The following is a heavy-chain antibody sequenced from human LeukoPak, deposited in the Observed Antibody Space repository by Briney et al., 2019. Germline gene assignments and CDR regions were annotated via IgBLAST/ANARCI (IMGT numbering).Heavy chain of an antibody. V-gene: IGHV1-69*13. Sequence: SVEVSCKASGGTFSSYAISWVRQAPGQGLEWMGGIIPIFGTANYAQKFQGRVTITADESTSTAYMELSSLRSEDTAVYYCARLTTVTVIYYYGMDVWGQGTTVTVSS. J-gene: IGHJ6*02. CDR1: GGTFSSYA. D-gene: IGHD4-17*01. CDR2: IIPIFGTA. CDR3: ARLTTVTVIYYYGMDV.